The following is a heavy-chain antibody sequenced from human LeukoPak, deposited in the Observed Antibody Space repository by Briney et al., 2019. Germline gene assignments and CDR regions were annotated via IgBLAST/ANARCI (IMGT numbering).Heavy chain of an antibody. CDR1: GYTFTGYY. CDR3: ATGLGYSYGYGY. J-gene: IGHJ4*02. D-gene: IGHD5-18*01. Sequence: ASVKVSCKASGYTFTGYYMHWVRQAPGQGLEWMGWINPNSGGTNYAQKFQGWVTMARDTSISTAYMELSSLRSEDTAVYYCATGLGYSYGYGYWGQGTLVTVSS. V-gene: IGHV1-2*04. CDR2: INPNSGGT.